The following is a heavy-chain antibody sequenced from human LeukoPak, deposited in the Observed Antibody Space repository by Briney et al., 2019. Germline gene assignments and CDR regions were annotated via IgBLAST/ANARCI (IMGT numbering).Heavy chain of an antibody. CDR1: GFTFSSYA. V-gene: IGHV3-30-3*01. CDR3: ARSTYYYDSSGDSFDY. J-gene: IGHJ4*02. D-gene: IGHD3-22*01. Sequence: GGSLRLSCAASGFTFSSYAMHWVRQAPGKGLEWVAVISYDGSNKYYAGSVKGRFTISRDNSKNTLYLQMNSLRAEDTAVYYCARSTYYYDSSGDSFDYWGQGTLVTVSS. CDR2: ISYDGSNK.